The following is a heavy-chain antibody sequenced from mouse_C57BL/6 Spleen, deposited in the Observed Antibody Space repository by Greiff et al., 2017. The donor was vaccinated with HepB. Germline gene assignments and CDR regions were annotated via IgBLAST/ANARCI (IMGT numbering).Heavy chain of an antibody. D-gene: IGHD1-1*01. Sequence: EVMLVESGGDLVKPGGSLKLSCAASGFTFSSYGMSWVRQTPDKRLEWVATISSGGSYTYYPDSLKGRFTMSRDNAKNTLYLQMSSLKSEDTAMYYCARVVFFTTVVATNWYFDVWGTGTTVTVSS. CDR3: ARVVFFTTVVATNWYFDV. V-gene: IGHV5-6*02. J-gene: IGHJ1*03. CDR2: ISSGGSYT. CDR1: GFTFSSYG.